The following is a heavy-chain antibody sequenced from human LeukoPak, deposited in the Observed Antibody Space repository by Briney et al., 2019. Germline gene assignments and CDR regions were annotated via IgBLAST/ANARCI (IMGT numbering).Heavy chain of an antibody. CDR3: AGCLAYYDSSGYYPDAFDI. CDR2: IYYSGST. Sequence: SETLSLTCTVSGGSISSYYWSWIRQPPGKGLEWIGYIYYSGSTNYNPSLKSRVTISVNTSKNQFSLKLSSVTAADTAVYYCAGCLAYYDSSGYYPDAFDIWGQGTMVTVSS. CDR1: GGSISSYY. V-gene: IGHV4-59*01. J-gene: IGHJ3*02. D-gene: IGHD3-22*01.